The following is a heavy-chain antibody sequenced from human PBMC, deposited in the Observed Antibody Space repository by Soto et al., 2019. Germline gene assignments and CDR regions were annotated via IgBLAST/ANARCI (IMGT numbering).Heavy chain of an antibody. CDR2: ISSSSSYI. Sequence: EVQLVESGGGLVKPGGSLRLSCAASGFTFSSYSMNWVRQAPGKGLEWVSSISSSSSYIYYEYSVKGRFTISRDNAKNSLYLQMNSLRAEDTAVYYCAMGGVAATSYWGQGTLVTVSS. D-gene: IGHD2-15*01. J-gene: IGHJ4*02. CDR1: GFTFSSYS. V-gene: IGHV3-21*01. CDR3: AMGGVAATSY.